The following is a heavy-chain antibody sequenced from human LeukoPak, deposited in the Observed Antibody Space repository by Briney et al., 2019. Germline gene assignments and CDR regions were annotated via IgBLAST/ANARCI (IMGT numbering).Heavy chain of an antibody. CDR1: GFSFSDYY. J-gene: IGHJ4*02. V-gene: IGHV3-11*05. CDR3: ARGRRWIAAVGPDY. Sequence: GGSLRLSCAASGFSFSDYYMSWIRQAPGKGLEWLSYISGSSSYTNYADSVKGRFTISRDNAKNSLNLQMNSLRAEDTAVYYCARGRRWIAAVGPDYWGQGTLVTVSS. CDR2: ISGSSSYT. D-gene: IGHD6-13*01.